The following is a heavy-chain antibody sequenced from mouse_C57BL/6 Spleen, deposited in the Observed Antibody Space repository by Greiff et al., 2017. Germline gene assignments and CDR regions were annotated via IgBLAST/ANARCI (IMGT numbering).Heavy chain of an antibody. J-gene: IGHJ1*03. CDR1: GYTFTDYY. CDR3: ARGTTVVARYFDV. V-gene: IGHV1-19*01. D-gene: IGHD1-1*01. CDR2: INPYNGGT. Sequence: EVQLQQSGPVLVKPGASVKMSCKASGYTFTDYYMNWVKQSHGKSLEWIGVINPYNGGTSYNQKFKGKATLTVDKSSSTAYMELNSLTSEDSAGYYCARGTTVVARYFDVWGTGTTVTVSS.